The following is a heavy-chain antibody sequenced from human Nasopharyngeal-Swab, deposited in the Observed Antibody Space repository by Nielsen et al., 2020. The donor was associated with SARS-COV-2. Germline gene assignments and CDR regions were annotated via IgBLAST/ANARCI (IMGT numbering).Heavy chain of an antibody. CDR1: GGSISSSNW. Sequence: SETLSLTCAVSGGSISSSNWWSRVRQPPGKGLEWIGEIYHSGSTNYNPSLKSRVTISVDKSKNQFSLKLSSVTAADTAVYYCARDRCSSGWYVGCYFDYWGQGTLVTVSS. J-gene: IGHJ4*02. D-gene: IGHD6-19*01. CDR2: IYHSGST. CDR3: ARDRCSSGWYVGCYFDY. V-gene: IGHV4-4*02.